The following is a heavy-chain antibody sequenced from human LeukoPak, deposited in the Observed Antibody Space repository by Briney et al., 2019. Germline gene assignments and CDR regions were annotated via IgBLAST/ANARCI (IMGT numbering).Heavy chain of an antibody. V-gene: IGHV3-7*01. J-gene: IGHJ6*02. CDR1: GFTFSKSW. D-gene: IGHD3-16*01. Sequence: GGALRLSCAASGFTFSKSWMSWVRQAPGKGLEWVANMNEDGSERDYVDSVKGRFTISRDNARKSLYLQMSSLRAEDTAVYYCATYTHWVAGDVWGQGTTVTVSS. CDR3: ATYTHWVAGDV. CDR2: MNEDGSER.